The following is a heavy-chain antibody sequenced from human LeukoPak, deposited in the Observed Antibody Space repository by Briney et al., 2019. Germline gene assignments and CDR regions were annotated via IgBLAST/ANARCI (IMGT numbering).Heavy chain of an antibody. CDR2: INTNGDDT. CDR1: GFTFSTYA. CDR3: VKDPYSSTWSYGMDV. V-gene: IGHV3-64D*09. D-gene: IGHD6-6*01. Sequence: PGGSLRLSCSASGFTFSTYAMHWVRQAPGKGLEHVSTINTNGDDTYYADSVKGRFTISRDNSKRTLYLQMSSLRAEDTAVYYCVKDPYSSTWSYGMDVWGQGTTVTVSS. J-gene: IGHJ6*02.